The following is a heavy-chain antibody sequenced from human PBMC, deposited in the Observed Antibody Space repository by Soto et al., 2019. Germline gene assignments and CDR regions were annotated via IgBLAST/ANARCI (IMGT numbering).Heavy chain of an antibody. D-gene: IGHD3-22*01. V-gene: IGHV1-69*12. J-gene: IGHJ6*02. CDR2: IVPVFGTP. CDR1: GGSLRNYG. Sequence: QVQLVQSGAEVKKPGSSVKVSCKASGGSLRNYGISWVRQAPEQGLEWMGAIVPVFGTPNYAQKFQDRVTITADESTTTVYMEVRSLTSEDTAVYYCARGDATKIVVTTYYAMDVWGQGTTVTVSS. CDR3: ARGDATKIVVTTYYAMDV.